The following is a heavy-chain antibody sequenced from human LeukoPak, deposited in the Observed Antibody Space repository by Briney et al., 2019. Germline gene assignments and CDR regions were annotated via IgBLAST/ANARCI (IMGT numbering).Heavy chain of an antibody. Sequence: GGSLRLSCTASGFAVSSNYINWVRQAPGKGLEWVSVIHSGGNTYYAHSVKDRFTISRDNSRNTVYLQMNSLRAEDTALYYCARERDGYCGGDCYYYYGMDVWGQGTTVTVSS. CDR3: ARERDGYCGGDCYYYYGMDV. V-gene: IGHV3-66*01. CDR1: GFAVSSNY. D-gene: IGHD2-21*02. J-gene: IGHJ6*02. CDR2: IHSGGNT.